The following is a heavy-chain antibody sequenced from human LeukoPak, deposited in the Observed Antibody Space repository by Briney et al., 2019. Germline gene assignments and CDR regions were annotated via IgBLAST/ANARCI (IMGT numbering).Heavy chain of an antibody. CDR2: IQYDAKNK. J-gene: IGHJ4*01. D-gene: IGHD3-22*01. CDR3: AGGDSDGSGSLNY. CDR1: GFTFSSYG. V-gene: IGHV3-30*02. Sequence: GGSLRLSCAASGFTFSSYGMHWVRQAPGKGLGWVAFIQYDAKNKYYADFVKGRFTISRDNSKNTLYLQMNSLRDEDTAVYYWAGGDSDGSGSLNYWGQGTLVTVSS.